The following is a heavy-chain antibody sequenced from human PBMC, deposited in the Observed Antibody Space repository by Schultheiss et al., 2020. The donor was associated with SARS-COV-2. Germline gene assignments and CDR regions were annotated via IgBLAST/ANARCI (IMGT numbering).Heavy chain of an antibody. Sequence: SQTLSLTCAVYGGSISSSNWWSWVRQPPGKGLEWIGYIYYSGSTNYNPSLKSRVTISVDTSKNQFSLKLSSVTAADTAVYYCARLSYGRLPNYYYYGMDVWGQGTTVTVSS. CDR2: IYYSGST. CDR1: GGSISSSNW. V-gene: IGHV4-61*01. CDR3: ARLSYGRLPNYYYYGMDV. D-gene: IGHD3-10*01. J-gene: IGHJ6*02.